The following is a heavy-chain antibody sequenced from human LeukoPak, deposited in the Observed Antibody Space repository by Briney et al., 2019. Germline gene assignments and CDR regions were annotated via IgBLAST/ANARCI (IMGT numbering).Heavy chain of an antibody. CDR3: ARVITMIVVDY. J-gene: IGHJ4*02. CDR1: GFTFSSYA. D-gene: IGHD3-22*01. CDR2: ISYDGSNK. Sequence: PGGSLRLSCAASGFTFSSYAMHWVRQAPGKGLEWVAVISYDGSNKYYADSVKGRFTISRDNSKNTLHLQMNSLRAEDTAVYYCARVITMIVVDYWGQGTLVTVSS. V-gene: IGHV3-30-3*01.